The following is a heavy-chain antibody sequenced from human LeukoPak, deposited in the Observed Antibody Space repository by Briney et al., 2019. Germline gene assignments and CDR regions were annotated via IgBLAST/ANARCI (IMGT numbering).Heavy chain of an antibody. CDR2: INPNSGGT. CDR3: ARGPRLSYPDY. Sequence: ASVKVSCKASGYTFSGYYIHWVRQAPGQGLEWMGWINPNSGGTNYAQKFQGRVTITRNTSISTAYMELSSLRSEDTAVYYCARGPRLSYPDYWGQGTLVTVSS. V-gene: IGHV1-2*02. CDR1: GYTFSGYY. J-gene: IGHJ4*02.